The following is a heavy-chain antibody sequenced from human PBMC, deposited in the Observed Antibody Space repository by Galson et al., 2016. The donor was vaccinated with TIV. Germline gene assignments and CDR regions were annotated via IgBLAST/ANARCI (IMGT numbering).Heavy chain of an antibody. CDR3: ARRHYYDSSGYSFDF. V-gene: IGHV1-8*01. CDR2: MSPSNGNT. D-gene: IGHD3-22*01. J-gene: IGHJ4*02. Sequence: SVKVSCKASGYTFTSFDISWIRQAPGQGLEWMGWMSPSNGNTGYAQKFRGRITMTRHPSTTTVYMELSGLTSEDTAVYYCARRHYYDSSGYSFDFWGQGTLVTVSS. CDR1: GYTFTSFD.